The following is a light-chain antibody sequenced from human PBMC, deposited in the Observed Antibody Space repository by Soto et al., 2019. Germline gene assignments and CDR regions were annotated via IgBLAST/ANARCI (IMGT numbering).Light chain of an antibody. J-gene: IGLJ1*01. CDR2: DVS. CDR3: SSYTSSSTLPSYV. Sequence: QSALTQPASVSGSPGQSITISCTGTSSDVGGYNYVSWYQQHPGKAPKLMIYDVSNRPSGVSNRFSGSKSGNTASLTISGLQAEDEADYYCSSYTSSSTLPSYVLGTGTKVTVL. CDR1: SSDVGGYNY. V-gene: IGLV2-14*01.